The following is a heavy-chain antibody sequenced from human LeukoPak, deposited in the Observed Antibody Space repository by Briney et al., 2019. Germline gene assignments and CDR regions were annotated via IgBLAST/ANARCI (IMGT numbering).Heavy chain of an antibody. Sequence: SETLSLTCAVYGGSFSGYYWSWIRQPPGKGLEWIGEINHSGSTNYNPSLKSRVTISVDTSKNQFSLKLNSLTAADTAVYYCARGSGNYGGFDYWDQGTLVTVSS. CDR1: GGSFSGYY. CDR2: INHSGST. D-gene: IGHD4-11*01. V-gene: IGHV4-34*01. J-gene: IGHJ4*02. CDR3: ARGSGNYGGFDY.